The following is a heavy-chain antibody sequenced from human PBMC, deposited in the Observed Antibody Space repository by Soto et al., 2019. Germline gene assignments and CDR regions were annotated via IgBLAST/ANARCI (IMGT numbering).Heavy chain of an antibody. Sequence: PGGSLRLSCAASGFTFSRYEMNWVRQAPGKGLEWVSYISSSGSTIYYADSVKGRFTISRDNAKNSLYLQMNSLRAEDTAVYYCARVSRVRYSSSWYSSVDYWGQGTLVTVSS. V-gene: IGHV3-48*03. CDR1: GFTFSRYE. CDR3: ARVSRVRYSSSWYSSVDY. J-gene: IGHJ4*02. CDR2: ISSSGSTI. D-gene: IGHD6-13*01.